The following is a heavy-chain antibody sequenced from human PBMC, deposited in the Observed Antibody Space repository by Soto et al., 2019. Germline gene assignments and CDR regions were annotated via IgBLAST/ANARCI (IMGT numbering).Heavy chain of an antibody. V-gene: IGHV4-59*01. CDR2: FYYSGSP. Sequence: SETLSLTCTVSGGSISVNYWTWIRQPPGKGLEWIGYFYYSGSPNYNPSLKSRVTISVDTSKNQFSLKLSSVTAADTAVYYCARIREDAFDIWGQGTMVT. CDR1: GGSISVNY. CDR3: ARIREDAFDI. J-gene: IGHJ3*02.